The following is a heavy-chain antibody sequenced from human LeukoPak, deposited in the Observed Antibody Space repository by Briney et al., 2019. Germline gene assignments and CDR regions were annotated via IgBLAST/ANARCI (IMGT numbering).Heavy chain of an antibody. D-gene: IGHD4-17*01. V-gene: IGHV1-69*13. CDR3: ARDRNGWDDYGDEYHFDY. CDR2: IIPIFGTA. CDR1: GGTFSRYA. J-gene: IGHJ4*02. Sequence: SVKVSCKASGGTFSRYAISWVRQAPEQGLEWMGGIIPIFGTANYAQKFQGRVTITADESTSTAYMELSSLRSEDTAVYYCARDRNGWDDYGDEYHFDYWGQGTLVTVSS.